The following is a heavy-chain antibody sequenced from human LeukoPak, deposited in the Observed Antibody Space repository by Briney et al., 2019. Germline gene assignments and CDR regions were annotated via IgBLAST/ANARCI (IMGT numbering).Heavy chain of an antibody. CDR1: GGSISSGSYY. J-gene: IGHJ3*02. CDR3: ARDRYSSEDAFDI. V-gene: IGHV4-61*02. D-gene: IGHD6-25*01. CDR2: IYTSGST. Sequence: SETLSLTCTVSGGSISSGSYYWSWIRQPAGKGLEWIGRIYTSGSTNYNPSLKSRVTISVDTSKNQFSLKLSSVTAADTAVYYCARDRYSSEDAFDIWGQGTMVTVSS.